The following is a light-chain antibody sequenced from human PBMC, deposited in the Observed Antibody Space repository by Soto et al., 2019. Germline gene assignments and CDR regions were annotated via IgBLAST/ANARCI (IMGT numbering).Light chain of an antibody. CDR3: QHNANWPLT. CDR1: QSVSNY. J-gene: IGKJ4*01. Sequence: EIVLTQSPATLSLSPGERATLSCRASQSVSNYLAWYQQKPGQAPRLLIYGASNTATGIPDRFSGSGSGTDFTLTISSLEPEDFTFYYCQHNANWPLTFGGGTKVEIK. CDR2: GAS. V-gene: IGKV3-11*01.